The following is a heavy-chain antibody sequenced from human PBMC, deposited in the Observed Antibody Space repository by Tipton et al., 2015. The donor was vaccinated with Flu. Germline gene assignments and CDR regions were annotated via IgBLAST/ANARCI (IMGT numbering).Heavy chain of an antibody. J-gene: IGHJ4*02. CDR3: ARVRSYYDSSGYYYAFDY. D-gene: IGHD3-22*01. CDR1: GGSISSGSYY. V-gene: IGHV4-61*02. CDR2: IYTSGST. Sequence: LRLSCTVSGGSISSGSYYRSWIRQPAGKGLEWIGRIYTSGSTNYNPSLKSRVTISVDTSKNQFSLKLSSVTAADTAVYYCARVRSYYDSSGYYYAFDYWGQGTLVTVSS.